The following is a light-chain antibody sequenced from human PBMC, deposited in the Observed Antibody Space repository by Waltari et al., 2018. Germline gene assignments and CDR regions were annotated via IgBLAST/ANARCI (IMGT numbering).Light chain of an antibody. J-gene: IGKJ1*01. CDR2: DAA. Sequence: FVLTQSPGTLSLSPGERVTLSCRASQSVSSNYLAWYQQKPGQAPRLLIYDAANRASGIADRFSGSGSGTDFTLTISRLEPEDVAVYYCQQYGRSPWTFGQGTK. V-gene: IGKV3-20*01. CDR3: QQYGRSPWT. CDR1: QSVSSNY.